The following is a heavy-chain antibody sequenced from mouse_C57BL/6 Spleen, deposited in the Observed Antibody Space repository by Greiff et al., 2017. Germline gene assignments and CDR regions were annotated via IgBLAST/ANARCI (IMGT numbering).Heavy chain of an antibody. CDR3: AREGEITTVPYFDY. V-gene: IGHV1-81*01. J-gene: IGHJ2*01. CDR1: GYTFTSYG. D-gene: IGHD1-1*01. Sequence: QVQLQQSGAELARPGASVKLSCKASGYTFTSYGISWVKQRTGQGLEWIGEIYPRSGNTYYNEKFKGKATLTADKSSSTAYMELRSLTSEDSAVYFCAREGEITTVPYFDYWGQGTTLTVSS. CDR2: IYPRSGNT.